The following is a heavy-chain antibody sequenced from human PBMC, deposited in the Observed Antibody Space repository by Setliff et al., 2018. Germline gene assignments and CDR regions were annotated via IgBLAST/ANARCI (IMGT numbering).Heavy chain of an antibody. CDR2: IKSKTDGGTT. V-gene: IGHV3-15*01. CDR1: GFTFSNAW. Sequence: PGGSLRLSCAASGFTFSNAWMSWVRQAPGKGLEWVGRIKSKTDGGTTDYAAPVKGRFTISRDDSKSIAYLQMNSLKTEDTAVYYCTRDYSNYATSVGDFDYWGQGTLVTVSS. D-gene: IGHD4-4*01. J-gene: IGHJ4*02. CDR3: TRDYSNYATSVGDFDY.